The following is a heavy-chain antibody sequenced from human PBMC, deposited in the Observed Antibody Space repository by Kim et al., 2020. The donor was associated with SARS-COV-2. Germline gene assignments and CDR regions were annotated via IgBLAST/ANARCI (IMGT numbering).Heavy chain of an antibody. CDR1: GGSISSSSYY. J-gene: IGHJ5*02. V-gene: IGHV4-39*01. D-gene: IGHD2-2*01. CDR2: IYYSGST. Sequence: SETLSLTCTVSGGSISSSSYYWGWILQPPGKGLEWIGSIYYSGSTFYNPSLQSRVTISVDTSKNQFSLKLTSVTAADTAVYYCARSWSTRRGWFDPWGQG. CDR3: ARSWSTRRGWFDP.